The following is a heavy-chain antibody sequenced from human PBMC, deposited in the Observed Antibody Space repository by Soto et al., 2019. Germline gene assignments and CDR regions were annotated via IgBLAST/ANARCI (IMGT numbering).Heavy chain of an antibody. CDR3: ARTYCSGGSCPYYFDY. D-gene: IGHD2-15*01. CDR1: GGSISSYY. CDR2: IYYSGST. V-gene: IGHV4-59*01. J-gene: IGHJ4*02. Sequence: SGALSITLTVSGGSISSYYWSLIRQPPGKGLEWSGYIYYSGSTNYNPSLKSRVTISVDTSKNQFSLKLSAVTAADTAVYYCARTYCSGGSCPYYFDYWGQGTLVTVSS.